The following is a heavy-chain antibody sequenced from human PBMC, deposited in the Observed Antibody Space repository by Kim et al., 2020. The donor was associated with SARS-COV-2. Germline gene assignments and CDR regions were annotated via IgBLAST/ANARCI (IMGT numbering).Heavy chain of an antibody. J-gene: IGHJ5*02. V-gene: IGHV7-4-1*02. D-gene: IGHD6-13*01. CDR2: NP. Sequence: NPTYAQGFTGRFVFSLDTSVSTAYLQISSLKAEDTAVYYCARGGSSWVDPWGQGTLVTVSS. CDR3: ARGGSSWVDP.